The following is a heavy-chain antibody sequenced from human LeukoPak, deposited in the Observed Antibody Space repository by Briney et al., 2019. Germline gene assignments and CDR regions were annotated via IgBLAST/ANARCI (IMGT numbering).Heavy chain of an antibody. CDR3: ARDRGNYYGSGSYYKRRWFDP. CDR1: GYTFTSYA. D-gene: IGHD3-10*01. Sequence: ASVKVSCKASGYTFTSYAMNWVRQAPGQGLEWMGWINTNTGNPTYAQGLTGRFVFSLDTSVSTAYLRISSLKAEDTAVYYCARDRGNYYGSGSYYKRRWFDPWGQGTLVTVSS. V-gene: IGHV7-4-1*02. CDR2: INTNTGNP. J-gene: IGHJ5*02.